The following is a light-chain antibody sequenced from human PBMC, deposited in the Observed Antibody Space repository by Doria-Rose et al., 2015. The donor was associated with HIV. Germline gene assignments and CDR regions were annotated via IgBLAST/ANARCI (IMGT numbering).Light chain of an antibody. Sequence: TQAPSFLSASVGVRVTITCRASQGISRYLAWYHQKPGKAPTLLIFAASTLPSGVPSRFSGSRSGTEFTLTISSLQPEDFATYYCQQFDSFPRTFGQGTKVELK. CDR3: QQFDSFPRT. V-gene: IGKV1-9*01. CDR1: QGISRY. CDR2: AAS. J-gene: IGKJ1*01.